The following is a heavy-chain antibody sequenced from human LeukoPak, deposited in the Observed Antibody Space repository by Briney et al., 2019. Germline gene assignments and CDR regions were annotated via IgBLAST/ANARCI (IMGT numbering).Heavy chain of an antibody. CDR3: ARTNRGYYDSSGYSPWFDA. CDR1: GGSISSLD. Sequence: SETLTLTCTVSGGSISSLDWSWIRQPPGKGLEWVGYIYYSGRTFYNPSLKSRVTISVDTSRNQLSLKLSSVTAADTAVYYCARTNRGYYDSSGYSPWFDAWGQGTLVTVSS. CDR2: IYYSGRT. J-gene: IGHJ5*02. V-gene: IGHV4-59*11. D-gene: IGHD3-22*01.